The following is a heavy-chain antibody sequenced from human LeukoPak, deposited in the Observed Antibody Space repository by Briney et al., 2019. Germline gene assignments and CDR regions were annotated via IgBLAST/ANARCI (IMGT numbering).Heavy chain of an antibody. CDR3: ARDYYYMDV. J-gene: IGHJ6*03. CDR2: ISAYTGNT. V-gene: IGHV1-18*01. CDR1: GYTFSSYG. Sequence: ASVKVSCKASGYTFSSYGISWVRQAPGQGLEWMGWISAYTGNTNYAQKLQGRITMTTDTSTRTAYMELRSLTSDDTAVYYCARDYYYMDVWGKGTTVTVSS.